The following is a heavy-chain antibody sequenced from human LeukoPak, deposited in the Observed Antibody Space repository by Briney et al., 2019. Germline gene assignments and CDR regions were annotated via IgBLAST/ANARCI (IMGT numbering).Heavy chain of an antibody. CDR1: GYTFISCY. J-gene: IGHJ4*02. D-gene: IGHD6-19*01. Sequence: GASVKVSCKACGYTFISCYIHWVRQAPGQGLEWMGGIIPIFGTANYAQKFQGRVTITAGESTSTAYMELSSLRSEDTAVYYCARAVAGRTPFDYWGQGTLVTVSS. CDR3: ARAVAGRTPFDY. V-gene: IGHV1-69*13. CDR2: IIPIFGTA.